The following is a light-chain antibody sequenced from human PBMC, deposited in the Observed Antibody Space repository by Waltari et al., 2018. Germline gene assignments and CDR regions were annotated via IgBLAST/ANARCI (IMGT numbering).Light chain of an antibody. Sequence: QSALTQPASVSGSPGQSITVSCTGSSSDVGGYNFVSWYQQHPGKAPQLIIYEVSNRPSGVSNRFSGSKSGTTASLTISGLQTEDEADYYCCSYTSSSSYVFGTGTTVTVL. CDR2: EVS. CDR1: SSDVGGYNF. CDR3: CSYTSSSSYV. J-gene: IGLJ1*01. V-gene: IGLV2-14*01.